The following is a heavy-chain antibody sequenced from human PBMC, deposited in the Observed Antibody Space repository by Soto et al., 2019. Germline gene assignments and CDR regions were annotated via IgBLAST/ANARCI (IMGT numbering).Heavy chain of an antibody. V-gene: IGHV2-26*01. CDR1: GFSLSNARMG. CDR3: ARIKGYGAKYWYFDL. CDR2: IFSNDEK. J-gene: IGHJ2*01. D-gene: IGHD4-17*01. Sequence: QVTLKESGPVLVKPTETLTLTCTVSGFSLSNARMGVSWIRQPPGKALEGLAHIFSNDEKCYNTPLKSRLPNAKDTSKSQVGLTMTNMDPVDTATYYCARIKGYGAKYWYFDLWGRGPLVTVPS.